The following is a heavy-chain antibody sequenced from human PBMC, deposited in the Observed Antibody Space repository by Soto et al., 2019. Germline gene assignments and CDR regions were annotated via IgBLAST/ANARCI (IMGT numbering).Heavy chain of an antibody. CDR1: GFTVSSNY. CDR3: ARGGVWYDILTGYQPYYYYGMDV. CDR2: IYSGGST. Sequence: PGGSLRLSCAASGFTVSSNYMSWVRQAPGKGLEWVSVIYSGGSTYYADSVKGRFTISRDNSKNTLYLQMNSLRAEDTAVYYCARGGVWYDILTGYQPYYYYGMDVWGQGTTVTVSS. J-gene: IGHJ6*02. D-gene: IGHD3-9*01. V-gene: IGHV3-53*01.